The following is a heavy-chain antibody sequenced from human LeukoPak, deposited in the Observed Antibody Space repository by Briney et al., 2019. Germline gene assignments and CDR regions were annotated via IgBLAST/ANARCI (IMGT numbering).Heavy chain of an antibody. J-gene: IGHJ6*03. Sequence: GGSLRLSCAASGFTFSNYAMNWVRQAPGKGLEWVSSINGIGGSTYYADSVKGRFTISRDNSKNTLYLQMNSLRAEDTAVYYCAKGRTMVRGVIVGAWGYYYYMDVWGKGTTVTISS. CDR1: GFTFSNYA. CDR3: AKGRTMVRGVIVGAWGYYYYMDV. D-gene: IGHD3-10*01. CDR2: INGIGGST. V-gene: IGHV3-23*01.